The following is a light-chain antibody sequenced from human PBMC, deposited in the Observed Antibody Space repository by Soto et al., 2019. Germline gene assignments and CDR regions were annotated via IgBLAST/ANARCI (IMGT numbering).Light chain of an antibody. CDR1: QSVSSSY. CDR3: QQYGSSPLT. V-gene: IGKV3-20*01. Sequence: EIVLTQSPGTLSLSPGERATLSCRASQSVSSSYLAWYQQKPGQAPRLLIYGASSRATGIQDKFSGSGSGTDFTLTTSRLEPDDVAVYYCQQYGSSPLTFGGGTKVEIK. J-gene: IGKJ4*01. CDR2: GAS.